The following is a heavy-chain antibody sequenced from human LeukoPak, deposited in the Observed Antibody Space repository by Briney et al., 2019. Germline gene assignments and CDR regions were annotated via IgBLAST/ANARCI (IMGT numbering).Heavy chain of an antibody. CDR2: ISTNGGST. CDR3: AKKREIAVAADFDY. V-gene: IGHV3-64*04. J-gene: IGHJ4*02. D-gene: IGHD6-19*01. Sequence: PGGSLRLSCSASGFTFSSYAMHCVRHAPGKVLEYVSAISTNGGSTYYADSVKGRFTISRDNSKNTLYLQMNSLRAEDTAVYYCAKKREIAVAADFDYWGQGNLVTVSS. CDR1: GFTFSSYA.